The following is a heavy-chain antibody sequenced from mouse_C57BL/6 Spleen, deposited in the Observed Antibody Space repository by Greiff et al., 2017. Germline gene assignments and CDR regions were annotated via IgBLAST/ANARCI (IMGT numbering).Heavy chain of an antibody. D-gene: IGHD2-2*01. CDR1: GYTFTGYI. CDR3: ARHEDRRLQGFDY. Sequence: LQQSGAGLVKPGASVRFSCKASGYTFTGYIINWVTQGPGQGLGWIGWFHPESGSIKYNEKFKDKATLTADKSSSTVYMELSRLTSEDSAVYFCARHEDRRLQGFDYWGQGTTLTVSS. CDR2: FHPESGSI. J-gene: IGHJ2*01. V-gene: IGHV1-62-2*01.